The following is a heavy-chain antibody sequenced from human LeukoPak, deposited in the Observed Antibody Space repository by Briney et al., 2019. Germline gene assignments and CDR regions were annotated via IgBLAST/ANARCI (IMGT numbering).Heavy chain of an antibody. J-gene: IGHJ3*02. D-gene: IGHD3-22*01. CDR2: IYYSGNT. Sequence: SETLSLTCTVSGGSINTYFWSWIRQPPGRGLEWIGSIYYSGNTNYNPSLKSRVTMSGDPSKNQFSLKLSSVTAAGTAVYYCARRDRDAFDIWGQGTMVTVSS. V-gene: IGHV4-59*08. CDR1: GGSINTYF. CDR3: ARRDRDAFDI.